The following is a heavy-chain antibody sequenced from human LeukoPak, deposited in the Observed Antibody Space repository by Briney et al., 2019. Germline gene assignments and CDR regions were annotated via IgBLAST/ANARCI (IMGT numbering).Heavy chain of an antibody. CDR3: ARVKHFGFDY. CDR2: IYYSGST. Sequence: SETLSLTCTVSGGSISSSSYYWGWIRQPPGKGLEWIGSIYYSGSTYYNPSLKSRVTISVDTSKNQFSLKLSSVTAADTAVYYCARVKHFGFDYWGQGTLVTVSS. J-gene: IGHJ4*02. D-gene: IGHD3-10*01. CDR1: GGSISSSSYY. V-gene: IGHV4-39*07.